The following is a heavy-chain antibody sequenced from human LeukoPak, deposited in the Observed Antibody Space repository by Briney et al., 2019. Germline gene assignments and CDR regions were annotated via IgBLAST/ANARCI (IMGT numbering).Heavy chain of an antibody. CDR3: ASVRGYSSGWYASGFDP. CDR2: IYYTGST. Sequence: SETLSLTCTVSGGSISSGSYYWGWIRQPPGKGLEWIGTIYYTGSTNYNPSLKSRVTISLDTSKNQFSLKLTSVTAADTAVYYCASVRGYSSGWYASGFDPWGQGTLVTVSS. V-gene: IGHV4-39*07. CDR1: GGSISSGSYY. J-gene: IGHJ5*02. D-gene: IGHD6-19*01.